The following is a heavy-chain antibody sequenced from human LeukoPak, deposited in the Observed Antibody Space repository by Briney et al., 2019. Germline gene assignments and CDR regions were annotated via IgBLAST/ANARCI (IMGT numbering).Heavy chain of an antibody. J-gene: IGHJ4*02. Sequence: ASVKVSCKVSGYTLTEFSIHWVRRVPGKGLEWMGGFDPEDGETIYAQKFRGRATMTEDTSSDTAYMELSSLRSDDTAVYFCTAITAAGQRGSSFDYWGQGTLVTVSS. CDR1: GYTLTEFS. CDR2: FDPEDGET. CDR3: TAITAAGQRGSSFDY. V-gene: IGHV1-24*01. D-gene: IGHD6-13*01.